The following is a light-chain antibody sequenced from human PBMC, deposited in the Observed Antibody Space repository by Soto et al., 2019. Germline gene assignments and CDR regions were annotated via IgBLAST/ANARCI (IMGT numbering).Light chain of an antibody. V-gene: IGKV3-15*01. Sequence: EIVMTQSPDTLSVAPGERDTLSCRASQSVTIYLAWYQQKPGQAPRLLIYSASTRATGIPARFSGSGSGTEFTITISSLQSEDFAVYYCQQYNNWPRTFGGGTKVEIK. CDR1: QSVTIY. CDR3: QQYNNWPRT. CDR2: SAS. J-gene: IGKJ4*01.